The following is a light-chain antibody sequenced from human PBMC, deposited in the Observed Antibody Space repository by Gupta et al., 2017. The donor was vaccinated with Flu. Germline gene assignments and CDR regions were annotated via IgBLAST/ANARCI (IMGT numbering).Light chain of an antibody. V-gene: IGKV3-20*01. Sequence: EIVLTQSPGTLSLSPGERATLSCRASQSVSSSYLAWYQQKPGQAPRLLIYGASSRSTGIPDRFSGSGSGTDFTLTISILDSEDFAVYYCQQYGSSPKTFGQGTKVEIK. CDR3: QQYGSSPKT. CDR2: GAS. CDR1: QSVSSSY. J-gene: IGKJ1*01.